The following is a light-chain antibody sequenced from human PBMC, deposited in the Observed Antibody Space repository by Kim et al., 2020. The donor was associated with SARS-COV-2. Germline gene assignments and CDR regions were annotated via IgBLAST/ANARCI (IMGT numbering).Light chain of an antibody. CDR1: SLRSYY. CDR2: EKN. J-gene: IGLJ2*01. V-gene: IGLV3-19*01. CDR3: NSRESGVNHVV. Sequence: ALRQTVRITCQGYSLRSYYASWYQQKPGQAPLLVLYEKNNRPSGIPDRFSGSSSGNTASLTIIGAQAEDEADYYCNSRESGVNHVVFGGGTKLTVL.